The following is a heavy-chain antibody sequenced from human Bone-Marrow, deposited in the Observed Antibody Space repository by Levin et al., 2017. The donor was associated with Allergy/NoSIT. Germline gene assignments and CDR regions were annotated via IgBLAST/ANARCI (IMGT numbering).Heavy chain of an antibody. CDR2: LYPNGKT. CDR1: GGSVSKNDYY. J-gene: IGHJ6*03. Sequence: SETLSLTCTVSGGSVSKNDYYWGWVRQPPGKGLEWVASLYPNGKTFFNPSPKSRVAISVDKSNNQFSLPLTSLTAADTAVYYCSSGDYYNFYYFYHMGVWGKGTTVTVSS. D-gene: IGHD3-3*01. CDR3: SSGDYYNFYYFYHMGV. V-gene: IGHV4-39*01.